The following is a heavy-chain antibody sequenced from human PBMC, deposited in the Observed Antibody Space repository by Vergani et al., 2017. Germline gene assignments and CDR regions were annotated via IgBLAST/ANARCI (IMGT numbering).Heavy chain of an antibody. CDR3: ARFVYFYYALDV. CDR2: IRYDGSNK. V-gene: IGHV3-30*02. J-gene: IGHJ6*02. CDR1: GFTFSSYA. D-gene: IGHD3-10*01. Sequence: QVQLVESGGGVVQPGRSLRLSCAASGFTFSSYAMHWVRQAPGKGLEWVAFIRYDGSNKNYADSVKGRFTISRDNSKKTLFLQMNSLRVEDTAVYYCARFVYFYYALDVWGQGTTVTVSS.